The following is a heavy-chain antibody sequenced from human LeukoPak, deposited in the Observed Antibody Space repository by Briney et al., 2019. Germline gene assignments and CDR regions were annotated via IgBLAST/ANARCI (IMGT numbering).Heavy chain of an antibody. V-gene: IGHV1-46*01. J-gene: IGHJ4*02. Sequence: GASVKVSCKAFGYTFTDYCMHWVRQSPGQGLEWMGVASPSGGRTSYAQKFQGRVTVTRDTSTSTVYMELTSLRSEDTAMYYCARDHDYGPCEGPAALYYWGQGTLVTVSS. CDR1: GYTFTDYC. CDR2: ASPSGGRT. D-gene: IGHD4-17*01. CDR3: ARDHDYGPCEGPAALYY.